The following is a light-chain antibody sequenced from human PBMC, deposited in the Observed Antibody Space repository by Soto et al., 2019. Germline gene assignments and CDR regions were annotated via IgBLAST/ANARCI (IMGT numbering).Light chain of an antibody. Sequence: EIVLTQSPGTLSLSPGETATLSCRASQTIGRNYLAWYQQKPGQAPRLLIFSTSTRATGIPERFSGGGSGTYFTLSISRLEPEDFAVYYCQQYASSPLLTFGGGTKVEIK. CDR3: QQYASSPLLT. V-gene: IGKV3-20*01. CDR2: STS. J-gene: IGKJ4*01. CDR1: QTIGRNY.